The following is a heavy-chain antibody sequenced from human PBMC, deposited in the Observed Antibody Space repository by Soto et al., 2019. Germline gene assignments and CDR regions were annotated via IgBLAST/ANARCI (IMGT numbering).Heavy chain of an antibody. D-gene: IGHD3-10*01. CDR1: GFTFSSYA. J-gene: IGHJ3*02. Sequence: PGGSLRLSCAASGFTFSSYAMHWVRQAPGKGLEGVAVISYDGSNKYYADSVKGRFTISRDNSKNTLYLQMNSLRAEDTAVYYCARDRTGSRLLWFGELLSLGDDAFDIWGQGTMVTVSS. V-gene: IGHV3-30-3*01. CDR3: ARDRTGSRLLWFGELLSLGDDAFDI. CDR2: ISYDGSNK.